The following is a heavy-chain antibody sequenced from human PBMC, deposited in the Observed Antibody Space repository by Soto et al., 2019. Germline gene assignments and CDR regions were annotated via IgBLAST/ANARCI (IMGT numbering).Heavy chain of an antibody. CDR3: ARAIGPTLFDY. Sequence: GWSLRLSCSASGFTFSSYDMHWVRQGPGKGLEWVSAIGTAGDTNYAGSVKGRFTISGENAKNSLYLQMTRLRAGDTAIYFCARAIGPTLFDYWGQGTLVTVSS. CDR2: IGTAGDT. CDR1: GFTFSSYD. J-gene: IGHJ4*02. D-gene: IGHD3-22*01. V-gene: IGHV3-13*04.